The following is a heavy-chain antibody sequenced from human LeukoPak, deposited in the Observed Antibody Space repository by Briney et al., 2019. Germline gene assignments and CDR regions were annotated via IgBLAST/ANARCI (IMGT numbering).Heavy chain of an antibody. V-gene: IGHV3-69-1*01. CDR2: ITTTTYL. J-gene: IGHJ3*02. Sequence: GGSLRLSCTVSGFTVSSNSMSWVRQAPGKGLEWVSSITTTTYLCYTDSVKGRFTISRDNAKNSLFLQMNSLRAEDTAVYFCARDESGSRGIWANAFDIWGQGTMVTVSS. CDR3: ARDESGSRGIWANAFDI. D-gene: IGHD3-16*01. CDR1: GFTVSSNS.